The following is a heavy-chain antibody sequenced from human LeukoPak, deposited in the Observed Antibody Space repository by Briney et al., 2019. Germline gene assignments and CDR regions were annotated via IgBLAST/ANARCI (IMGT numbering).Heavy chain of an antibody. Sequence: GGSLRLSCAASGFTFSSYGMHWVRQAPGKGLEWVAVIWYDGSNKYYADSVKGRFTISRDNSKNTLYLQMNSLRAEDTAVYYCARVGGSGPFDAFDIWGQGTMVTVSS. CDR3: ARVGGSGPFDAFDI. J-gene: IGHJ3*02. CDR1: GFTFSSYG. V-gene: IGHV3-33*01. D-gene: IGHD3-10*01. CDR2: IWYDGSNK.